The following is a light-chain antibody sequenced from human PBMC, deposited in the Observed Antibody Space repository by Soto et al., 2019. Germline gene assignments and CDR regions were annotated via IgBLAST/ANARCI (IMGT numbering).Light chain of an antibody. V-gene: IGLV7-43*01. CDR1: TGAVTSGYY. CDR3: LLSYGGAHWV. Sequence: QTVVTQEPSLTVSPGGTVTLTCASSTGAVTSGYYPNWFQQKPGQAPRALIYDTSNRHSWTPARFSGSLLGDRAALTLSGVQPEDEAEYYCLLSYGGAHWVFGGGTQLTVL. J-gene: IGLJ3*02. CDR2: DTS.